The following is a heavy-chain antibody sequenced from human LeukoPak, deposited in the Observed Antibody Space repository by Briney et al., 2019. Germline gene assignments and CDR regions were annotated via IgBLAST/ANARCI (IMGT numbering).Heavy chain of an antibody. V-gene: IGHV3-23*01. D-gene: IGHD2-21*01. CDR1: GFTFRSYA. J-gene: IGHJ4*02. CDR3: AKAPVTSCRGAYCYPFDY. Sequence: GSLRLSCAASGFTFRSYAMNWVRQAPGKGLEWVSAISSTDAGTYHADSVRGRFTISRDSSKNTLYLQMNSLRAEDAAVYYCAKAPVTSCRGAYCYPFDYWGRGTLVTVSS. CDR2: ISSTDAGT.